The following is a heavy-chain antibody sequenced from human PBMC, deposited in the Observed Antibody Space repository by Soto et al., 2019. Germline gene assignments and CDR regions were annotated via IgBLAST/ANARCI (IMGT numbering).Heavy chain of an antibody. V-gene: IGHV1-18*01. CDR1: GYTFTSYG. CDR2: ISAYNGNT. CDR3: ARDRGSYALDY. J-gene: IGHJ4*02. D-gene: IGHD1-26*01. Sequence: QVQLVQSGAEVKKPGASVKVSCKASGYTFTSYGISWVRQAPGQGLEWMGWISAYNGNTNYAQKLQGRATMTTDTSTSPAYMDLRSLRSDDTAVHHCARDRGSYALDYWGQGTLVTVSS.